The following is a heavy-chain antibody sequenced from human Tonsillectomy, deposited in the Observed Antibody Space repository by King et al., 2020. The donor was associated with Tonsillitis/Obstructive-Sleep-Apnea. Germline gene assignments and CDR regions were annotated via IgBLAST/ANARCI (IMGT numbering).Heavy chain of an antibody. CDR1: GGSISSSSYY. J-gene: IGHJ4*02. Sequence: QLQESGPGLVKPSETLSRTCTVSGGSISSSSYYWGWIRQPPGQGLEWSGIISYSGCTYSNPSLKSRVTISVDTSKNQFSLKLSSVTAADTAVYYCAWDLNYWGQGTLVTVSS. D-gene: IGHD1-26*01. CDR3: AWDLNY. V-gene: IGHV4-39*01. CDR2: ISYSGCT.